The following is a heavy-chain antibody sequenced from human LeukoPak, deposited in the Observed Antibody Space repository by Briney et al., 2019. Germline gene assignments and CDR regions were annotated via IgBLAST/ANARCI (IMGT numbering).Heavy chain of an antibody. V-gene: IGHV3-23*01. CDR2: ISGSGGST. CDR3: VRDGDYGSGSWGY. D-gene: IGHD3-10*01. CDR1: GFTFSSYA. J-gene: IGHJ4*02. Sequence: GGSLRLSCAASGFTFSSYAMSWVRQAPGKGLEWVSAISGSGGSTYYADSVKGRFTISRDNSKNTLWLQMNSLRADDTAMYYCVRDGDYGSGSWGYWGQGTLVTVSS.